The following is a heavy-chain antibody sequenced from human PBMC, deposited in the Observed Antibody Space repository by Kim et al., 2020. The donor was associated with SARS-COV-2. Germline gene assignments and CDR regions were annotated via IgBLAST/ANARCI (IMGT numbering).Heavy chain of an antibody. CDR1: GFTFDDYA. J-gene: IGHJ6*02. Sequence: GGSLRLSCAASGFTFDDYAMHWVRQAPGKGLEWVSGISWNSGSIGYADSVKGRFTISRDNAKNSLYLQMNSLRAEDTALYYCAKDLGFGEFYGMDVWGQGTTVTVSS. D-gene: IGHD3-10*01. CDR3: AKDLGFGEFYGMDV. V-gene: IGHV3-9*01. CDR2: ISWNSGSI.